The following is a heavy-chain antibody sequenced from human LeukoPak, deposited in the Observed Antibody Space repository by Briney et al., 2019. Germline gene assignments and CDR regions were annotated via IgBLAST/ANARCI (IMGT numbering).Heavy chain of an antibody. J-gene: IGHJ6*03. D-gene: IGHD5-18*01. CDR3: AKAPYNYERINYYYYMDV. CDR1: GGSISSSSYY. Sequence: PSETLSLTCTVSGGSISSSSYYWGWIRQPPGKGLEWVSAISGSGGSTDYADSVKGRFTISRDNSKNTLYLQMNSLRAEDTAVYYCAKAPYNYERINYYYYMDVWGKGTTVTVSS. CDR2: ISGSGGST. V-gene: IGHV3-23*01.